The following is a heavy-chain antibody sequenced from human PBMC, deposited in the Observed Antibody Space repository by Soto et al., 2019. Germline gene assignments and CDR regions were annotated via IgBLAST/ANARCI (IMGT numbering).Heavy chain of an antibody. CDR1: GFTFSSFG. V-gene: IGHV3-33*01. CDR3: ARDGEEWNYVWFFDY. Sequence: GGSLRLSCAASGFTFSSFGMHWVRQAPGKGLEWVAVIWHDGSNKYYADSVKGRFTISRDNSKNTLYLQMNSLRAEDTAVYYCARDGEEWNYVWFFDYWGQGTLVTVSS. D-gene: IGHD1-7*01. CDR2: IWHDGSNK. J-gene: IGHJ4*02.